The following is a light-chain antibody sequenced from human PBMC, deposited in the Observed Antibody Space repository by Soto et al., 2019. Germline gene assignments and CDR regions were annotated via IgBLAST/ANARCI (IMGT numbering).Light chain of an antibody. CDR2: AVT. CDR1: SSDVGGQNY. CDR3: SPHADTNNSV. V-gene: IGLV2-8*01. J-gene: IGLJ1*01. Sequence: QSALTQPPSASGSPGQSVAISCTGTSSDVGGQNYVSWYQQHPGKAPKLIIYAVTERPSGVPDRFSGSKSGNTASLTVSGPQTEYEAHYGCSPHADTNNSVFATGPNAAVL.